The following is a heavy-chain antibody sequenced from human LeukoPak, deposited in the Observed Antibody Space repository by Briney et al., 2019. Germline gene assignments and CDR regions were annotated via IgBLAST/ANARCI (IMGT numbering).Heavy chain of an antibody. CDR1: GYTFTSYY. V-gene: IGHV1-46*01. D-gene: IGHD1-1*01. J-gene: IGHJ4*02. Sequence: ASVKVSCKASGYTFTSYYMHWVRQAPGQGLEWMGIINPSGGSTSYAQKFQGRVTMTRDMSTSTVYMELSRLTSDDTAVYYCARATGWLPFDYWGQGTLVTVSS. CDR3: ARATGWLPFDY. CDR2: INPSGGST.